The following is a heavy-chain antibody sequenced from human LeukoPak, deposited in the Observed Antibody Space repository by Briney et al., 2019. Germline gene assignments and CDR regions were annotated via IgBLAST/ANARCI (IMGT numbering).Heavy chain of an antibody. J-gene: IGHJ4*02. CDR3: ARDERVATTLDY. D-gene: IGHD5-12*01. Sequence: PSETLSLTCTVSGGSISSSSYYWGWIRQPPGKGLEWIGSIYYSGSTYYNPSLKSRVTISVDTSKNQFSLKLSSVTAANTAVYYCARDERVATTLDYWGQGTLVTVSS. V-gene: IGHV4-39*07. CDR2: IYYSGST. CDR1: GGSISSSSYY.